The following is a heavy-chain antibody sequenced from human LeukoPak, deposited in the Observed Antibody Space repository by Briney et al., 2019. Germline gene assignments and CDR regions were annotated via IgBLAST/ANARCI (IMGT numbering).Heavy chain of an antibody. CDR2: SSTSGSTT. CDR3: AGERADALDI. Sequence: GGSLRLSCAASGFTFSDFHMCWIRQAPGKGLEWVSFSSTSGSTTFYADSVKGRFTISRDNAKNSLYLQMNSLRAEDTAVYYCAGERADALDIWGPGTMVTVSS. V-gene: IGHV3-11*01. CDR1: GFTFSDFH. J-gene: IGHJ3*02.